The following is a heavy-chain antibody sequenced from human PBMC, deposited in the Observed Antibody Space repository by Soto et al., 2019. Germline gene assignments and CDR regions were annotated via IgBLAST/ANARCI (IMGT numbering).Heavy chain of an antibody. V-gene: IGHV3-30*18. Sequence: QVQLVESGGGVVQPGRSLRLSCAASGFTFSSYGMHWVRQAPGKGLEWVAVISYDGSNKYYADSVKGRFTISRDNSKNTLHLQMNSLRAEDTAVYYCANWGERWLQPAYFQHWGQGTLVTVSS. J-gene: IGHJ1*01. CDR2: ISYDGSNK. D-gene: IGHD3-16*01. CDR1: GFTFSSYG. CDR3: ANWGERWLQPAYFQH.